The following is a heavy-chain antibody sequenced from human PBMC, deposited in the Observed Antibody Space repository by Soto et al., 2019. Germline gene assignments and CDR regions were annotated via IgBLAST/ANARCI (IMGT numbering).Heavy chain of an antibody. CDR1: GFTFNSYA. CDR2: ISATGIRT. V-gene: IGHV3-23*01. CDR3: ARAGYYDSSGYYSWYYFDY. D-gene: IGHD3-22*01. Sequence: PGGSLRLSCASSGFTFNSYAMSWVRQAPGKGLEWVSGISATGIRTYYADSVQGRFTISRDNSKNTLFLQMNSLRAEDTAVYYCARAGYYDSSGYYSWYYFDYWGQGTLVTVSS. J-gene: IGHJ4*02.